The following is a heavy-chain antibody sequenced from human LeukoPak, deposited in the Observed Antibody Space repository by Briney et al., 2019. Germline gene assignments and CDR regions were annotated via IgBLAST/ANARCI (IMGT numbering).Heavy chain of an antibody. V-gene: IGHV4-34*01. D-gene: IGHD2-15*01. CDR1: GGSFSGYY. Sequence: SETLSLTCAVYGGSFSGYYWSWIRQPPGKGLEWIGEINHSGSTNYNPSLKSRVTISVDTSKNQFSLKLSSVTAADTAVYYCALSGSYLYFDYWGQGTLVTVSS. CDR3: ALSGSYLYFDY. J-gene: IGHJ4*02. CDR2: INHSGST.